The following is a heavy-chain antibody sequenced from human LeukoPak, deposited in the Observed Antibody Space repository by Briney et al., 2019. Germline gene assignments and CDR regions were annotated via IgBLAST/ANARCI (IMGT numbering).Heavy chain of an antibody. J-gene: IGHJ5*02. CDR1: GGSFSGYY. CDR2: INHSGST. CDR3: ARWSVVVITTKMYNWFDP. D-gene: IGHD3-22*01. V-gene: IGHV4-34*01. Sequence: SETLSLTCAVYGGSFSGYYWSWIRQPPGKGLEWIGEINHSGSTNYNPSLKSRVTISVDTSKNQFSLKLSSVTAADTAVYYCARWSVVVITTKMYNWFDPWGQGTLVTVSS.